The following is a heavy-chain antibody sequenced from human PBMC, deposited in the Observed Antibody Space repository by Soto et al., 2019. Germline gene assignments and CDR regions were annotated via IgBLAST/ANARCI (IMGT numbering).Heavy chain of an antibody. V-gene: IGHV3-23*01. CDR1: GFTFSSYA. CDR3: AKDRAAVRPSYFDC. D-gene: IGHD6-13*01. Sequence: EVQWLESGGGLVQPGGSLRLSCAASGFTFSSYAMNWVRRDPGKGLEWVSAIGGRGGSTYYADSVKGRFTISRDNSKNTLYLQMNSLRPEDTAVYYCAKDRAAVRPSYFDCWGPGTLVTVSS. J-gene: IGHJ4*02. CDR2: IGGRGGST.